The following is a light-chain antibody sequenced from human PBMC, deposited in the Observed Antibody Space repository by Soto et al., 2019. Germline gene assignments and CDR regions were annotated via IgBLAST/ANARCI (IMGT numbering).Light chain of an antibody. V-gene: IGLV2-11*01. J-gene: IGLJ2*01. Sequence: QSALTQPRSVSGSPGQSVTISCTGTSSDVGGYNYVSWYQQHPGKAPKLMIYDVSNRPSGVPDRFSGSKSGNTASLTISGLQAEDEADYYCYSYAGSYTIEFGGGTKLTVL. CDR3: YSYAGSYTIE. CDR2: DVS. CDR1: SSDVGGYNY.